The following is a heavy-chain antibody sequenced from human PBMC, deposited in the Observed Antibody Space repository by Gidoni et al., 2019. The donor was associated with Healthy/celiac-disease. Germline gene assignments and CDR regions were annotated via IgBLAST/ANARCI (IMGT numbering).Heavy chain of an antibody. J-gene: IGHJ4*02. CDR1: GFPFSSSA. V-gene: IGHV3-30-3*01. CDR3: ARAYYYYDSSGYRGAHDY. Sequence: QVQLVESGGGVVQPGRSLRLSCAASGFPFSSSAMHWVRQAPGKGLEWVAVISYDGSNKYDADSVKGRFTIDRDNAKNTLYLKMNSLRAEDTAVYYCARAYYYYDSSGYRGAHDYCGQGTLVTVSS. D-gene: IGHD3-22*01. CDR2: ISYDGSNK.